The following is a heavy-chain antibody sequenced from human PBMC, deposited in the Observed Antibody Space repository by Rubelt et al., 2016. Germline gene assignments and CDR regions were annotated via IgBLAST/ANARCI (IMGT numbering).Heavy chain of an antibody. J-gene: IGHJ4*02. CDR1: GFTFSIYW. CDR2: ISSDGTST. Sequence: EVQLLESGGGLVQPGGSLRLSCAASGFTFSIYWMHWVRQAPGKGLVWVSRISSDGTSTSYADSVKGRFTISRANAQNTLYLQMNSLRAEDTGVYYCARSGYNNGYGGLYEYWGQGTLVTVSS. V-gene: IGHV3-74*02. D-gene: IGHD5-18*01. CDR3: ARSGYNNGYGGLYEY.